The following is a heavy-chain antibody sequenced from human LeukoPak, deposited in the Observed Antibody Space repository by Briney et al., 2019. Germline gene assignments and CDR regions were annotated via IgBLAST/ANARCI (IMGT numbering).Heavy chain of an antibody. Sequence: GASVKVSCKASGGTFSSYAISWVRQAPGQGLEWMGGIIPIFGTANYAQKFQGRVTITADESTSTAYMELSSLRSEDTAVYYCAHSGRGDCFDHWGQGTLVTVSS. CDR3: AHSGRGDCFDH. V-gene: IGHV1-69*01. CDR1: GGTFSSYA. J-gene: IGHJ4*02. D-gene: IGHD3-10*01. CDR2: IIPIFGTA.